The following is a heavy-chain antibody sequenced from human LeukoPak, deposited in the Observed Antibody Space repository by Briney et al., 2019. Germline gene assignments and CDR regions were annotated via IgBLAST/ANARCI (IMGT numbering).Heavy chain of an antibody. V-gene: IGHV1-2*02. CDR2: INPNSGGT. D-gene: IGHD1-1*01. CDR3: ARDGDWKGAVGYYMDV. J-gene: IGHJ6*03. Sequence: GASVKVSCKVSGYTLTELSMHWVRQAPGQGLEWMGWINPNSGGTNYAQKFQGRVTMTRDTSISTAYMELSRLRSDDTAVYYCARDGDWKGAVGYYMDVWGKGTTVTVSS. CDR1: GYTLTELS.